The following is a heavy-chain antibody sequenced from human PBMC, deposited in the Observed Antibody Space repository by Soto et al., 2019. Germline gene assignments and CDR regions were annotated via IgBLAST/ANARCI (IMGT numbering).Heavy chain of an antibody. D-gene: IGHD4-4*01. V-gene: IGHV3-23*01. CDR1: GFTFSSYT. CDR2: IPASGGST. CDR3: ARGLYSNYNPYYYYGMDV. J-gene: IGHJ6*02. Sequence: GGSLRLSCAASGFTFSSYTMHWVRQAPGKGLEWVSSIPASGGSTYYIDSVKGRFTISRDNSKNTLYQQMNSLRAEDKAVYYCARGLYSNYNPYYYYGMDVRGQGTTVTVSS.